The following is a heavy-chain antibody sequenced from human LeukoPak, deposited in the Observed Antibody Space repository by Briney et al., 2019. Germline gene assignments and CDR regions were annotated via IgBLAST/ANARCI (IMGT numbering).Heavy chain of an antibody. D-gene: IGHD1-26*01. V-gene: IGHV3-74*01. CDR2: INSDGNST. CDR3: ERARGRSPRWSAP. CDR1: GFTFSSYW. J-gene: IGHJ5*02. Sequence: GGSLRLSCAASGFTFSSYWMHWVRQAPGKGLVWVSRINSDGNSTNYADSVKGRFTISRDNAKNTLYLQMNSLRAEDTAMYYCERARGRSPRWSAPGAQETLVPVSS.